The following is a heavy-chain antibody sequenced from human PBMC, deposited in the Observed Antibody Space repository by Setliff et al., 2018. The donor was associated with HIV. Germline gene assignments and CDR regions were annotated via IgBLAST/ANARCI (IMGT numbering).Heavy chain of an antibody. CDR1: GFTFDDYG. D-gene: IGHD2-2*01. V-gene: IGHV3-20*04. J-gene: IGHJ4*02. CDR2: INWSGSTI. CDR3: ARGEPSILIEPAAFFDY. Sequence: GGSLRLSCAASGFTFDDYGMSWVRQAPGKGLEWVSGINWSGSTIHYADSVKGRFTISRDNAKNSLYLQMNSLRAEDTAVYYCARGEPSILIEPAAFFDYWGQGTLVTVSS.